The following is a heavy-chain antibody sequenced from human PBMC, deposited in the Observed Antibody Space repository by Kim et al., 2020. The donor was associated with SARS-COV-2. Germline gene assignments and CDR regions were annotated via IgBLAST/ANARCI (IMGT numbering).Heavy chain of an antibody. D-gene: IGHD2-8*02. Sequence: GGSLRLSCAASGFTFDDYAMHWVRQAPGKGLEWVSGINWNSGDICYADSVKGRFTISRDNAKNSLYLEMNSLRAEDTALYYCAKAFGTDSYHPFHIWGRGTIVTVPS. CDR1: GFTFDDYA. V-gene: IGHV3-9*01. J-gene: IGHJ3*02. CDR3: AKAFGTDSYHPFHI. CDR2: INWNSGDI.